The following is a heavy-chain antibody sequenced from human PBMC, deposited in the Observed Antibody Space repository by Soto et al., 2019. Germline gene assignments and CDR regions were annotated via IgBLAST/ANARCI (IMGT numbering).Heavy chain of an antibody. CDR1: GGSISSYY. D-gene: IGHD2-2*01. J-gene: IGHJ5*02. Sequence: SDXLSLTCTVSGGSISSYYWSWIRQPPGKGLEWIGYIYYSGSTNYNPSPKSRVTISVDTSKNQFSLKLSSVTAADTAVYYCARDGVPADFNWLDPWGQGTLVTVSS. V-gene: IGHV4-59*01. CDR2: IYYSGST. CDR3: ARDGVPADFNWLDP.